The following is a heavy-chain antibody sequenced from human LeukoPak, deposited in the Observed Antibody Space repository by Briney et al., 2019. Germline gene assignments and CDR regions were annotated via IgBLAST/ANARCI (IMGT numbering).Heavy chain of an antibody. V-gene: IGHV1-18*01. Sequence: ASAKVSCKASVYTFAIYGISWVRQAPGQGLEWMAWISPYDGDTNYAQNFEGRVTMTTETSTSTAYMELRSLRSDDTAIYYCARDYCTRGGDCYKEDLFDPWGQGTLVTVSS. CDR2: ISPYDGDT. J-gene: IGHJ5*02. CDR3: ARDYCTRGGDCYKEDLFDP. CDR1: VYTFAIYG. D-gene: IGHD2-21*02.